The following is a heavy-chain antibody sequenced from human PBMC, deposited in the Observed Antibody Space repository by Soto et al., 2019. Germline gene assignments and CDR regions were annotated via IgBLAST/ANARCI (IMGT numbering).Heavy chain of an antibody. CDR2: IRSKANSYAT. J-gene: IGHJ4*02. CDR1: GFTFSGSA. V-gene: IGHV3-73*01. Sequence: GGSLRLSCAASGFTFSGSAMHWVRQASGKGLEWVGRIRSKANSYATAYAASVKGRFTISRDDSKNTAYLQMNSLKTEDTAVYYCTRLTYYYDSSGQLLARTFDYWGQGTLVTVSS. D-gene: IGHD3-22*01. CDR3: TRLTYYYDSSGQLLARTFDY.